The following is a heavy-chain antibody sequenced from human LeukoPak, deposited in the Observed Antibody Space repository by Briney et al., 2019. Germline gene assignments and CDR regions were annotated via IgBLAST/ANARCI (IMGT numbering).Heavy chain of an antibody. CDR3: AREEVHDFWSGYSPNRFDP. CDR2: ISSSGSTI. D-gene: IGHD3-3*01. V-gene: IGHV3-11*04. Sequence: GGSLRLSCAASGFTFSDYYMSWIRQAPGKGLEWVSYISSSGSTIYYADSVKGRFTISRDNAKNSLYLQMNSLRAEDTAVYYCAREEVHDFWSGYSPNRFDPRGQGTLVTVSS. CDR1: GFTFSDYY. J-gene: IGHJ5*02.